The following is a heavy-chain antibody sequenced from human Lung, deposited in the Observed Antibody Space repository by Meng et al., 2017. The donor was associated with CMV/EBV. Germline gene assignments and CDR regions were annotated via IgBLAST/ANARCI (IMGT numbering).Heavy chain of an antibody. D-gene: IGHD2-2*01. Sequence: SXXVSXKASGGTFSSYAISWVRQAPGQGLEWMGGIIPIFGTANYAQKFQGRVTITTDESTSTAYMELSSPRSEDTAVYYCARGKDIVVVPAAYTFDYWGQGXLVTVSS. CDR1: GGTFSSYA. CDR2: IIPIFGTA. CDR3: ARGKDIVVVPAAYTFDY. J-gene: IGHJ4*02. V-gene: IGHV1-69*05.